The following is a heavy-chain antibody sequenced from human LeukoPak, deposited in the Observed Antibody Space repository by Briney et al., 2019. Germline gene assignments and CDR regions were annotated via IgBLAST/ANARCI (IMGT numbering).Heavy chain of an antibody. J-gene: IGHJ5*02. CDR1: GGSISSYY. V-gene: IGHV4-59*01. CDR3: AREFATDSATYYFPYRWFDP. D-gene: IGHD1-26*01. CDR2: IYYSGST. Sequence: SETLSLTCTVSGGSISSYYWSWIRQPPGKGLEWIGYIYYSGSTNSNPSLKSRVTISVDTSKNQFSLKLSSVTAADTASYYCAREFATDSATYYFPYRWFDPWGQGTLVTVSS.